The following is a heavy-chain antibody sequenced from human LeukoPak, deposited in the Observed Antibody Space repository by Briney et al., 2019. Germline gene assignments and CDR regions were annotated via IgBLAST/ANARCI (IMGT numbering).Heavy chain of an antibody. Sequence: ASVKVSCKSSGYTXVGYYMHGVRQAPGQGLDWMGWINPNNGGTKYAQKFQGRVTMTRDTSISTVYMELSSLRSDDTAVYYCARVEGYCSAGSCGNWFDPWGQGTLVTVSS. CDR2: INPNNGGT. CDR3: ARVEGYCSAGSCGNWFDP. J-gene: IGHJ5*02. D-gene: IGHD2-15*01. CDR1: GYTXVGYY. V-gene: IGHV1-2*02.